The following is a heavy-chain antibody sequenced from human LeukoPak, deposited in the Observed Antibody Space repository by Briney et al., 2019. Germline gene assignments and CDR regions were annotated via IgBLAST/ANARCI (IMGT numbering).Heavy chain of an antibody. Sequence: GGSLRLSCAASGFTVSSNYMSWVRQAPGKGLEWVSVIYSGGSTYYADSVKGRFTISRDNSKNTLYLQMNSLRAEDTAVYYCARAIPCTTTGCFTREDTYFYYMDVWGRGTTVIVSS. CDR3: ARAIPCTTTGCFTREDTYFYYMDV. CDR1: GFTVSSNY. D-gene: IGHD2-2*02. V-gene: IGHV3-53*01. J-gene: IGHJ6*03. CDR2: IYSGGST.